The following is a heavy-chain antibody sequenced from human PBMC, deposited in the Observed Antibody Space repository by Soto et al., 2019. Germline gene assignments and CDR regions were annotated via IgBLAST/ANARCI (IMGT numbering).Heavy chain of an antibody. D-gene: IGHD2-15*01. Sequence: ASVKVSCKASGYTFTSYAMHWVRQAPGQRLEWMGWINAGNGNTKYSQKFQGRVTITRDTSASTAYMELSSLRSEDTAVYYCVRDVCSGGSCYYIVEDDAFDIWGQGTMVTVSS. CDR3: VRDVCSGGSCYYIVEDDAFDI. V-gene: IGHV1-3*01. CDR1: GYTFTSYA. J-gene: IGHJ3*02. CDR2: INAGNGNT.